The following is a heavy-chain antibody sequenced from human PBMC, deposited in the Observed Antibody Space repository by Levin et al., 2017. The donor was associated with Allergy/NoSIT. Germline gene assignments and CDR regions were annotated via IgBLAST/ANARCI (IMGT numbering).Heavy chain of an antibody. V-gene: IGHV1-18*01. D-gene: IGHD3-10*01. CDR3: ARVRVAGSGSYNHQGWFDP. CDR1: GFAFTTYG. J-gene: IGHJ5*02. Sequence: ASVKVSCKASGFAFTTYGISWVRQAPGQGLEWMGWISASNGHTQYAQSFQGRVTLTTDTAARTAYMDLTSLRSDDTAVYFCARVRVAGSGSYNHQGWFDPWGQGSLVTVSS. CDR2: ISASNGHT.